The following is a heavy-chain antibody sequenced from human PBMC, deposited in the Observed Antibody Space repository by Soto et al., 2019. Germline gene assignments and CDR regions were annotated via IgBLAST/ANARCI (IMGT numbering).Heavy chain of an antibody. J-gene: IGHJ4*02. CDR3: VRAPEQRPFDY. V-gene: IGHV3-74*03. D-gene: IGHD6-25*01. CDR1: GFTLSNNW. Sequence: EVQLVESGGGLVQPGGSLRLSCAASGFTLSNNWIHWVRQAPGKGLVWVSRINSDGSSITYADSVKGRFTISRDNAKNTLYLQMNSLIVEDTAMYYCVRAPEQRPFDYWGQGTLVTVSS. CDR2: INSDGSSI.